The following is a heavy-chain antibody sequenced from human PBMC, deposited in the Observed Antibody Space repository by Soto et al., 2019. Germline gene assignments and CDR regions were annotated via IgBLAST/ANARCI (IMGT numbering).Heavy chain of an antibody. J-gene: IGHJ6*03. CDR2: IDWDDDK. D-gene: IGHD3-16*02. V-gene: IGHV2-70*11. CDR3: ARTPSIHLGELSSPGYYYYMAV. CDR1: GFSLSTSGKC. Sequence: SGPTVGNPPQTLPLACTFSGFSLSTSGKCVSWIRQPPGKALEWVARIDWDDDKYYSTSLKTRLTISKDTSKNQVVLTMTNMDPVDTATYYCARTPSIHLGELSSPGYYYYMAVWGKGTTVTVSS.